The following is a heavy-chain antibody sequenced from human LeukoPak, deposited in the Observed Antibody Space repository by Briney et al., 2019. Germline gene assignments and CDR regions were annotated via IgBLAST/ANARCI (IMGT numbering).Heavy chain of an antibody. CDR3: ARWYLGRTVTTGYFDL. Sequence: MSGGSLRLSCAASGFTLSTNWMSWIRQPPGKGLEWIGEINHSGSTNYNPSLKSRVTISVDTSKNQFSLKLSSVTAADTAVFYCARWYLGRTVTTGYFDLWGRGTLVTVSS. V-gene: IGHV4-34*01. J-gene: IGHJ2*01. D-gene: IGHD4-17*01. CDR2: INHSGST. CDR1: GFTLSTNW.